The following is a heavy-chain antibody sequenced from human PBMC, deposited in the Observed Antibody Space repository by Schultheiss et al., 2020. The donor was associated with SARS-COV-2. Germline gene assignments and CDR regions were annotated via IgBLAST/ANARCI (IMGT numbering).Heavy chain of an antibody. CDR2: MNPNSGNT. CDR1: GYPLTAYY. Sequence: ASVKVSCKTSGYPLTAYYMHWVRQATGQGLEWMGWMNPNSGNTGYAQKFQGRVTMTRNTSISTAYMELSRLRSDDTAVYYCARSTSRDYYGMDVWGQGTTVTVSS. CDR3: ARSTSRDYYGMDV. J-gene: IGHJ6*02. V-gene: IGHV1-8*02.